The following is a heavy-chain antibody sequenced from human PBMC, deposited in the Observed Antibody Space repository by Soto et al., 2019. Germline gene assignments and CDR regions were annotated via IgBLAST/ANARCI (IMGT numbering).Heavy chain of an antibody. CDR3: ARVRGGSGTSWFDP. Sequence: SETLSLTCTVSGGSISSGGYYWSWIRQHPGKGLEWIGYIYYSGSTYYNPSLKSRVTISVDTSKNQFSLKLSSVTAADTAVYYCARVRGGSGTSWFDPWGQGTLVTVSS. V-gene: IGHV4-31*03. J-gene: IGHJ5*02. CDR1: GGSISSGGYY. D-gene: IGHD3-10*01. CDR2: IYYSGST.